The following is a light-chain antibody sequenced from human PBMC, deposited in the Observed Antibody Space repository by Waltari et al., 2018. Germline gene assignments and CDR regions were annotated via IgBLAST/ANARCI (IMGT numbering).Light chain of an antibody. J-gene: IGKJ1*01. Sequence: TCSASNGSCSNLAWYQQKPATAPKLLVSRASALQSAVPSSVSGCESDTDFTLTILSLQPEDFATYYCLQLNSYPRTFGQGTKVEIK. CDR3: LQLNSYPRT. V-gene: IGKV1-9*01. CDR2: RAS. CDR1: NGSCSN.